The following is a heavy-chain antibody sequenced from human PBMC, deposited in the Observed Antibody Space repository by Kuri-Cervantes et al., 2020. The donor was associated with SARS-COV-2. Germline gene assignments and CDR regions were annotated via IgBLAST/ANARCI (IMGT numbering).Heavy chain of an antibody. V-gene: IGHV3-48*01. CDR2: NSSSSSTI. CDR3: TRLIGFGPPLHGLDV. Sequence: GASLKTSYAASGFTFSSYSKNWVRQAPGKGLEWVSYNSSSSSTIYYADSVKGRFTISSDNAKNSLYLQRNSLSAEDTAVYYCTRLIGFGPPLHGLDVWGQGTTVTVSS. D-gene: IGHD3-10*01. J-gene: IGHJ6*02. CDR1: GFTFSSYS.